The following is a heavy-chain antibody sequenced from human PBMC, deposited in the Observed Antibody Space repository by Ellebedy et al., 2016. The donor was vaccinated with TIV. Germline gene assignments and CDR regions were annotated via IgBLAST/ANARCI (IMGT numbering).Heavy chain of an antibody. CDR2: ISGGDDIK. CDR1: GFPFNTHN. J-gene: IGHJ4*01. Sequence: GESLKISCMGSGFPFNTHNMNWIRQAPGRGLEWVAYISGGDDIKYYAGSVQGRFTISRDNARDSVYLQMNSLRDEDTAVSYSATWTTVTTSYFDYWGHGTLVIVSS. V-gene: IGHV3-48*02. D-gene: IGHD4-17*01. CDR3: ATWTTVTTSYFDY.